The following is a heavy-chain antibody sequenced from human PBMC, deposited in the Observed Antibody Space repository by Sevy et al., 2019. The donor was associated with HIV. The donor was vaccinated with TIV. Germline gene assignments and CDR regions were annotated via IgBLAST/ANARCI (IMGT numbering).Heavy chain of an antibody. CDR3: TREDGYNHEYNWFDP. CDR2: ISTVSTYI. CDR1: GFIFNVYN. D-gene: IGHD5-12*01. J-gene: IGHJ5*02. V-gene: IGHV3-21*01. Sequence: GGSLRLSCEASGFIFNVYNMNWVRQAPGKGLEWVSSISTVSTYIDYADSVKGRFTISRDNAKNLLFLQMNNLRAEDTAVYYCTREDGYNHEYNWFDPWGQGTLVTVSS.